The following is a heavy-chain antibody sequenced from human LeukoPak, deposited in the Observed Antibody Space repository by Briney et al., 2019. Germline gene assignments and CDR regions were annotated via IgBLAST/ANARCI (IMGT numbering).Heavy chain of an antibody. CDR2: INPNSGGT. CDR1: GGTFSSYA. CDR3: ARDGEKVAGFYMDV. J-gene: IGHJ6*03. V-gene: IGHV1-2*02. D-gene: IGHD6-19*01. Sequence: ASVKVSCKASGGTFSSYAISWVRQAPGQGLEWMGWINPNSGGTNYAQKFQGRVTMTRDTSISTAYMELSRLRSDDTAVYYCARDGEKVAGFYMDVWGKGTTVTISS.